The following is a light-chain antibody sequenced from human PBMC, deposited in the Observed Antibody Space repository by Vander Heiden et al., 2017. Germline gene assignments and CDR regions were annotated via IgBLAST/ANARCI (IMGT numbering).Light chain of an antibody. CDR2: YDD. J-gene: IGLJ3*02. V-gene: IGLV1-36*01. CDR3: AAWDDSRNGWV. Sequence: QSVLTQPPSVSEAPRQRVTISCSGSSSNIGNNAVNWYQQRPGKAPKLLFYYDDRRPSGVSDRFSGSKSGTSASLTISGLQAEDEADYYCAAWDDSRNGWVFGGGTKLTVL. CDR1: SSNIGNNA.